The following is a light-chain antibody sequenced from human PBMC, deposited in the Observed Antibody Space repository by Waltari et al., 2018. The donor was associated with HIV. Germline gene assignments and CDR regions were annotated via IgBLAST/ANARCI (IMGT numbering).Light chain of an antibody. V-gene: IGKV4-1*01. CDR3: QQSYTIPLT. CDR1: QTTFYSPDNQNH. J-gene: IGKJ3*01. CDR2: RAS. Sequence: DIVLTQSPDSLTVSLGEGASISCRSSQTTFYSPDNQNHLSWYQQRAGQSPRLLVSRASVRQPGVADRFSGSGSGTNFTLTISSVQAEDVAIYYCQQSYTIPLTFGPGTRVDI.